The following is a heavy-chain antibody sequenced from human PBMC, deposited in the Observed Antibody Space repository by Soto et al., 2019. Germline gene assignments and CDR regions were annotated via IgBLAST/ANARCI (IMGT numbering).Heavy chain of an antibody. CDR2: IYPGDSDT. D-gene: IGHD3-22*01. CDR1: GYSFTSYW. Sequence: GESLKISCKGSGYSFTSYWIGWVRQMPGKGLEWMGIIYPGDSDTRYSPSFQGQVTISADKSISTAYLQWSSLKASDTAMYYCARRAYDYDSSGYSDDAFDIWGQGTMVTVSS. J-gene: IGHJ3*02. CDR3: ARRAYDYDSSGYSDDAFDI. V-gene: IGHV5-51*01.